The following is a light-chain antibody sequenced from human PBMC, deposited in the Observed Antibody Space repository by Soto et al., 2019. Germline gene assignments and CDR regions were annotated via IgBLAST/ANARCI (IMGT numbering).Light chain of an antibody. CDR3: QYDSS. V-gene: IGKV1-39*01. CDR1: QSISSY. CDR2: DAA. J-gene: IGKJ2*03. Sequence: DIQMTQSPSSLSASVGDRVTITCRASQSISSYLNFYQHKPGKAPRLLIYDAASLNTGVPSRFSGSGSGTNFTLTISSLQPDDFATYYCQYDSSFGQGTKVDI.